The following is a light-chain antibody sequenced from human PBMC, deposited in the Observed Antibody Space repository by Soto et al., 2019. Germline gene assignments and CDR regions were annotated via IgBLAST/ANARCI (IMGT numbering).Light chain of an antibody. CDR3: GTWDVSLNNGRI. CDR1: SSNIGRNY. CDR2: ENN. V-gene: IGLV1-51*02. Sequence: QSVLTQPPSVSAAPGQKVTISCSGGSSNIGRNYVSWYQHLPGTAPKLLIYENNKRTSGIPDRFSGSKSGTSATLGITGLQTGDEADYYCGTWDVSLNNGRIFGEGTKTTVL. J-gene: IGLJ2*01.